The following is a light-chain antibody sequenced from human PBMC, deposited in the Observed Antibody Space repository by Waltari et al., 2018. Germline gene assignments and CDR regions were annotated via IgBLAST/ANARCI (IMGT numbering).Light chain of an antibody. V-gene: IGKV1-5*01. J-gene: IGKJ1*01. CDR2: AAS. CDR3: QHYNAYRT. Sequence: DIQMTQSPSTLSASVGDRVIITCRASQSISTWLAWYQQKTGKAPELLIFAASSLQTGVPSRFSGSGSGTEFTLTINSLQPDDFATYYCQHYNAYRTFGQGTKVEIK. CDR1: QSISTW.